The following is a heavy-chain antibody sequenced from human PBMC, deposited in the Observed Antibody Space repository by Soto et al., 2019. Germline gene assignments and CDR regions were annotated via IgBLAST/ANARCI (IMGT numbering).Heavy chain of an antibody. J-gene: IGHJ6*02. V-gene: IGHV3-53*01. CDR1: GFTVSSNY. CDR2: IYSGGST. CDR3: ARDRTEYYYGVDV. Sequence: GGSLRLSCAASGFTVSSNYMSWVRQAPGKGLEWVSVIYSGGSTYYADSVKGRFTISRDNSKNTLYLQMNSLRAEDTAVYYCARDRTEYYYGVDVWGQGTTVTVSS.